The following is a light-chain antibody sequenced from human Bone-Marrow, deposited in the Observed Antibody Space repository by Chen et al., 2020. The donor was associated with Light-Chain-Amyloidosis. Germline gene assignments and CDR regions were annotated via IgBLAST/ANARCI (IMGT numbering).Light chain of an antibody. CDR1: QTINTY. CDR3: QQTYSTIT. V-gene: IGKV1-39*01. Sequence: DIQMTQSPSSLSASVGDRVTITCRASQTINTYLNWYQQKPGKAPNLLIYAASTLQSGVPSRFSGNGSVTDFTLTSSSLQPEDFATYYCQQTYSTITFGGGTKVEIK. J-gene: IGKJ4*01. CDR2: AAS.